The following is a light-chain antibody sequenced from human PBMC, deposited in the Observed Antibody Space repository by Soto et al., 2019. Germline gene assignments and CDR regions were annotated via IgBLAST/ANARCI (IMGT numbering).Light chain of an antibody. Sequence: DIQMTQSPSTLSASVGDRVTITCRASQSISSWLAWYQQKPWKAPKLLIYKASSLESWVPSRFSGSGSGPEYTLTISSLQRDDFATYYCQQYNSYWTFGQGTKVDIK. CDR1: QSISSW. CDR3: QQYNSYWT. V-gene: IGKV1-5*03. J-gene: IGKJ1*01. CDR2: KAS.